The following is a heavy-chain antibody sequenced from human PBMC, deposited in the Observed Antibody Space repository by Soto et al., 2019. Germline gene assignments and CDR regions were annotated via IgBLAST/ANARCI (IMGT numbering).Heavy chain of an antibody. V-gene: IGHV3-9*01. CDR1: GFTFDDYA. CDR3: AKDIAPPATLGYAFDI. D-gene: IGHD3-16*01. Sequence: GGSLRLSCAASGFTFDDYAMHWVRQAPGKGLEWVSGISWNSGSIGYADSVKGRFTISRDKAKNSLYLQMNSLRAEDTALYYCAKDIAPPATLGYAFDIWGQGTMVTVSS. CDR2: ISWNSGSI. J-gene: IGHJ3*02.